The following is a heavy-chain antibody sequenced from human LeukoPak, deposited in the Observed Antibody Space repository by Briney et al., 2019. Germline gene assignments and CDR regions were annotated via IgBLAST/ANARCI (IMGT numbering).Heavy chain of an antibody. CDR3: ARDLGGTMVREPNWFDP. CDR1: GYTLTELS. J-gene: IGHJ5*02. Sequence: ASVKVSCKVSGYTLTELSMHWVRQAPGKGLEWMGGFDPEDGETIYAQKFQGRVTMTEDTSTDTAYMELSSPRSEDTAVYYCARDLGGTMVREPNWFDPWGQGTLVTVSS. CDR2: FDPEDGET. V-gene: IGHV1-24*01. D-gene: IGHD3-10*01.